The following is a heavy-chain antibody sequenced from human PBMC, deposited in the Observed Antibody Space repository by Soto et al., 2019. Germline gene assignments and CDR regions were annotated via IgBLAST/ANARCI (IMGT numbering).Heavy chain of an antibody. CDR1: GFTFSSYA. Sequence: PGGSLRLSCAASGFTFSSYAMSWVRQAPGKGLEWVSAISGSGGSTYYADSVKGRFTISRDNSKNTLYLQMNSLRAEDTAVYYCAKDLEAQQQLVRRYYYYYGMDVWGQGTTVTVSS. V-gene: IGHV3-23*01. D-gene: IGHD6-13*01. CDR3: AKDLEAQQQLVRRYYYYYGMDV. J-gene: IGHJ6*02. CDR2: ISGSGGST.